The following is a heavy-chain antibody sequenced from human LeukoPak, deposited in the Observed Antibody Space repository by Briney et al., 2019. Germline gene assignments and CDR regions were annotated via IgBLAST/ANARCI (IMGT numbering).Heavy chain of an antibody. CDR3: ASLDYDFWSGYYSSWFDP. D-gene: IGHD3-3*01. V-gene: IGHV1-69*10. J-gene: IGHJ5*02. CDR1: GGTFSSYA. CDR2: IIPILGTA. Sequence: SVKVSCKASGGTFSSYAISWVRQAPGQGLEWMGGIIPILGTANYAQKFQGRVTITADKSTSTAYMELSSLRSEDTAVYYCASLDYDFWSGYYSSWFDPWGQGTLVTVSS.